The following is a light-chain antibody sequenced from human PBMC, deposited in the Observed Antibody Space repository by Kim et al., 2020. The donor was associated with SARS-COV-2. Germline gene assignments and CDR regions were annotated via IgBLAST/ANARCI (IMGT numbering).Light chain of an antibody. CDR1: SSDVGAYNS. CDR3: CSYAGRYIYV. Sequence: QSALTQPRSVSGSPGQSVTISCTGTSSDVGAYNSVAWYQQHPGKAPKLMIYDVRKRPSGVPDRFSGSKSGNTASLTISGLQAEDEADYYCCSYAGRYIYVFLTGTKVTVL. CDR2: DVR. V-gene: IGLV2-11*01. J-gene: IGLJ1*01.